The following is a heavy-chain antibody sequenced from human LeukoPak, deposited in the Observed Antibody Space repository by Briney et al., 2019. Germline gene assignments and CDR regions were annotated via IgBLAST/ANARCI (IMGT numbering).Heavy chain of an antibody. CDR2: ISHRGNT. CDR1: GYSISSGYS. Sequence: SETLSLTCIVSGYSISSGYSWGWIRQPPGKGLEWIGSISHRGNTYYNPSLKSRVTISVDTSKNQFSLKLSSVTAADTAVYYCARHIPLTARSYKFYFDYWGQGTLVTVSS. V-gene: IGHV4-38-2*02. J-gene: IGHJ4*02. CDR3: ARHIPLTARSYKFYFDY. D-gene: IGHD2-21*02.